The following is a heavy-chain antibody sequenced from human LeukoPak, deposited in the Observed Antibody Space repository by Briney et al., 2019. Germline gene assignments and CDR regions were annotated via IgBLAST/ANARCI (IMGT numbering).Heavy chain of an antibody. D-gene: IGHD1-1*01. J-gene: IGHJ4*02. CDR2: INGIGRSS. V-gene: IGHV3-74*01. Sequence: HPGGSLRLSCAASGFTFTTYWMHWVRHAPGKGLVLVSRINGIGRSSNYADSVKGRFTISRDNPKNVLSLQMNSLRAEDTAVYYCAKELGHNWGYFDYWGQGSLVTVSS. CDR1: GFTFTTYW. CDR3: AKELGHNWGYFDY.